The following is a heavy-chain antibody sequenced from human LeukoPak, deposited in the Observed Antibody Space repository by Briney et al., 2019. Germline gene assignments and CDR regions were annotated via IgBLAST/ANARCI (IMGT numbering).Heavy chain of an antibody. CDR1: GFTISSYA. CDR2: INGSGGST. J-gene: IGHJ5*02. CDR3: AKERPEGYNWFDP. Sequence: GSLRLTCAASGFTISSYAMSWIRQAPGKGLDWVSDINGSGGSTYNADSVKGRFTISRDNSKNTLYLQMNSLRAEDTAVYYCAKERPEGYNWFDPWGQGTLVTVSS. D-gene: IGHD6-25*01. V-gene: IGHV3-23*01.